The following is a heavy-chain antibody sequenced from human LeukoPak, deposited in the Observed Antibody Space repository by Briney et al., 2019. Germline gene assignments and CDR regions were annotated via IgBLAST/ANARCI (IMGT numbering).Heavy chain of an antibody. V-gene: IGHV2-5*01. D-gene: IGHD6-6*01. CDR2: IYWNDDK. J-gene: IGHJ5*02. Sequence: SGPTLVKPTQTLTLTCTFSGFSLSTSGVGVGWIRQPPGKALEWLPLIYWNDDKRYSPSLKSRLTITKDTSKNQVVLTMTNMDPVDTATYYCARCRVSEWFDPWGQGTLVTVSS. CDR3: ARCRVSEWFDP. CDR1: GFSLSTSGVG.